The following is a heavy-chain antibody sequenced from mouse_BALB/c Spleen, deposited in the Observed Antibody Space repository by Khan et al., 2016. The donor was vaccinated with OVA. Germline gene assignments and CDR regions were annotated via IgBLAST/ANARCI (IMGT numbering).Heavy chain of an antibody. V-gene: IGHV2-9*02. Sequence: VQLLETGPGLVAPSQSLSIICTVSGFSLTSYGVHWVRQPPGKGLEWLGVMWAGGSTNYNSALMSRLSISIDNSKSQVFLKMNSLQTDDTAMYYWARPYYGSAWFAYWGQGTLVTGSA. CDR3: ARPYYGSAWFAY. D-gene: IGHD1-1*01. CDR2: MWAGGST. CDR1: GFSLTSYG. J-gene: IGHJ3*01.